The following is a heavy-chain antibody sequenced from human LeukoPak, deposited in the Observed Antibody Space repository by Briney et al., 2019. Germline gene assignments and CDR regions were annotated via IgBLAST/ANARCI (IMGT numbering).Heavy chain of an antibody. Sequence: GGSLRLSCAASGFTFSSYEMNWVRQAPGKGLECVSYIDSSGSNMYYADSVKGRFTISRDNAENSLYLQMNGLRAEDTAVYYCARGYSSGRHFEYWGQGTLVTVSS. V-gene: IGHV3-48*03. J-gene: IGHJ4*02. CDR1: GFTFSSYE. CDR2: IDSSGSNM. CDR3: ARGYSSGRHFEY. D-gene: IGHD6-19*01.